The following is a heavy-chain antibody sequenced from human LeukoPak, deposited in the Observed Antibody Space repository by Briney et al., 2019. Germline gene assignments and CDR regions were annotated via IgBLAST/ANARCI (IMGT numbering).Heavy chain of an antibody. CDR3: ARGEDGTGDYRPTYFDS. CDR1: GYTFTSYD. J-gene: IGHJ4*02. Sequence: ASVKVSCKASGYTFTSYDITWVRQATGQGLEWMGWMNPNSGNTGYSQKFQGRVTMTRNTSISTAYMELSSLRSEDTAVYYCARGEDGTGDYRPTYFDSWGQGTLVTVSS. CDR2: MNPNSGNT. D-gene: IGHD4-17*01. V-gene: IGHV1-8*01.